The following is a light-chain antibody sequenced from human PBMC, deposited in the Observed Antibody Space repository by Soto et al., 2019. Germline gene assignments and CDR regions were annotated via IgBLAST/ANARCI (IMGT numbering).Light chain of an antibody. V-gene: IGKV1-39*01. CDR2: AAS. J-gene: IGKJ3*01. CDR1: QSITIY. CDR3: QQSDSSPFT. Sequence: DIQMTQSPSSLAASVGDRVTITCRASQSITIYLNWYRQKPGKAPEILIYAASNLQSGVPSRFSGSGSGTDFTLTINSLQPEDFATYYCQQSDSSPFTFGPGTKVDI.